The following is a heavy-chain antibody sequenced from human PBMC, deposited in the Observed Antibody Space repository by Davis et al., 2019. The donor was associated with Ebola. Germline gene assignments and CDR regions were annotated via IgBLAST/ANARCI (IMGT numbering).Heavy chain of an antibody. CDR2: ISWNSGSI. CDR3: AKGDSVVVAAIDY. V-gene: IGHV3-9*01. CDR1: GFTFTNAW. D-gene: IGHD2-15*01. Sequence: SLKISCVASGFTFTNAWMNWVRQAPGKGLEWVSGISWNSGSIGYADSVKGRFTISRDNAKNSLYLQMNSLRAEDTALYYCAKGDSVVVAAIDYWGQGTLVTVSS. J-gene: IGHJ4*02.